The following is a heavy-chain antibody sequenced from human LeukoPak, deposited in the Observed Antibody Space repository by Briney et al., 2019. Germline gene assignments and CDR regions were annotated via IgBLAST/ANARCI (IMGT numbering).Heavy chain of an antibody. Sequence: ASLTVSCTASGYTFTSYGISWVRQAPGQGLEWMGWISAYNGNTNYAQKLQGRVTMTTDTSTSTAYMELRSLRSDDTAVYYCARVFGDYGNWFDPWGQGTLVTVSS. J-gene: IGHJ5*02. V-gene: IGHV1-18*04. CDR2: ISAYNGNT. D-gene: IGHD4-17*01. CDR3: ARVFGDYGNWFDP. CDR1: GYTFTSYG.